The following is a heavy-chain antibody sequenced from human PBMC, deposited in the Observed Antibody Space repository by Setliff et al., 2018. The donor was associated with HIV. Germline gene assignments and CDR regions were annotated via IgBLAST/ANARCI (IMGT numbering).Heavy chain of an antibody. CDR1: GFTFSSYW. CDR2: TNTDGSGT. Sequence: SGGSLRLSCAASGFTFSSYWMHWVRQAPGKGLVWVSRTNTDGSGTTYADSGKGRFTVSRDNAKNTLFLQMNSLRAEDTGVYYCARDQSVAGPTTSDYWGQGTLVTVSS. CDR3: ARDQSVAGPTTSDY. V-gene: IGHV3-74*03. J-gene: IGHJ4*02. D-gene: IGHD2-15*01.